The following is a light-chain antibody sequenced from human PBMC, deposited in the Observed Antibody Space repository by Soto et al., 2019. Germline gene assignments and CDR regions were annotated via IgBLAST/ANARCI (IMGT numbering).Light chain of an antibody. Sequence: EIVLTQSPGTLSLSPGERATLSCRASQSVSSSYLAWYQQKPGQAPRLLIYGASSRATGIPDRFSGSGSGTDFTLTISRLEPADFAVYYCQQYGSSPTWTFGQGTKVEIQ. CDR3: QQYGSSPTWT. J-gene: IGKJ1*01. V-gene: IGKV3-20*01. CDR1: QSVSSSY. CDR2: GAS.